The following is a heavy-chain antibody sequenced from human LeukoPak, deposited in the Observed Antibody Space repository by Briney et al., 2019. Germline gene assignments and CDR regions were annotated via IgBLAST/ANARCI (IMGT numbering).Heavy chain of an antibody. CDR3: ARRIVVVTARWGAFDI. Sequence: SETLSLTCTVSGGSISSSSYYWGWIRQPPGKGLEWIGSIYSSGSTYYNPSLKSRVTISVDTSKNQFSLKLSSVTAADTAVYYCARRIVVVTARWGAFDIWGQGTMVTVSS. J-gene: IGHJ3*02. V-gene: IGHV4-39*07. CDR1: GGSISSSSYY. D-gene: IGHD2-21*02. CDR2: IYSSGST.